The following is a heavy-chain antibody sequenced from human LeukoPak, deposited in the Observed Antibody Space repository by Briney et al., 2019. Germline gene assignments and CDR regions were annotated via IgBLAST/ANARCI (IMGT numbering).Heavy chain of an antibody. J-gene: IGHJ4*02. V-gene: IGHV4-4*02. CDR3: ARGYGPGY. CDR1: GDSISSTNW. D-gene: IGHD4-17*01. Sequence: PSETLSLTCAVSGDSISSTNWWNWVRQPPGKGLEWIGEIDHRGNTNYNPSLKSRVPISVDRSKNQFSLKLTSVTAADTAVYYCARGYGPGYWGQGTLVTVPA. CDR2: IDHRGNT.